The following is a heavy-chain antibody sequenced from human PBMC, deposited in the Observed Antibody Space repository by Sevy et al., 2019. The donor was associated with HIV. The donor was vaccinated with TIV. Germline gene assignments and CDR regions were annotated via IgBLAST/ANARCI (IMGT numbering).Heavy chain of an antibody. J-gene: IGHJ4*02. CDR3: AKGGGGGSCYPPRSLVVAMEDYFDY. CDR2: ISYDGSNK. D-gene: IGHD2-15*01. Sequence: GGSLRLSCAASGFTFSSYGMHWVRQAPGKGLEWVAVISYDGSNKYYADSVKGRFTISRDNSKNTLYLQMNSLRAEDTAVYYCAKGGGGGSCYPPRSLVVAMEDYFDYWGQGTLVTVSS. CDR1: GFTFSSYG. V-gene: IGHV3-30*18.